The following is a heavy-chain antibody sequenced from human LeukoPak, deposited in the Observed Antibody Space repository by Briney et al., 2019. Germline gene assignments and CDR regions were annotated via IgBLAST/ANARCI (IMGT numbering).Heavy chain of an antibody. D-gene: IGHD2-2*01. CDR2: ISSSGSTI. Sequence: PGGSLRLSCAASGFTFSSYEMNWVRQAPGKGLEWVSYISSSGSTIYYADSVKGRFTISRDNAKNSLYLQMNSLRAEDTAVYYCAVVVVPAAELVPDVFDIWGQGTMVTVSS. V-gene: IGHV3-48*03. J-gene: IGHJ3*02. CDR1: GFTFSSYE. CDR3: AVVVVPAAELVPDVFDI.